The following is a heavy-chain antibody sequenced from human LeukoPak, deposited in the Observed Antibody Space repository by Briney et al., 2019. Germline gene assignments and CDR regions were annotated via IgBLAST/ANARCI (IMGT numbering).Heavy chain of an antibody. CDR3: ARIGPSGSGSYFFLDP. V-gene: IGHV3-74*01. Sequence: GGSLRLSCAASGFTFSSYDMHWVRQAPGMGLVWVSRIDDDGSGASYADSVKGRFTISRDNARNTLYLQMNSLRAEDTAVYYCARIGPSGSGSYFFLDPWGQGTPVTVSS. CDR1: GFTFSSYD. D-gene: IGHD3-10*01. CDR2: IDDDGSGA. J-gene: IGHJ5*02.